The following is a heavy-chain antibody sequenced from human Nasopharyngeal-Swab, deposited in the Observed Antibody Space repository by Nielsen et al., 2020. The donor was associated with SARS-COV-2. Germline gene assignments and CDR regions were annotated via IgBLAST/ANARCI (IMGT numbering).Heavy chain of an antibody. CDR2: IYYSGST. V-gene: IGHV4-59*01. CDR1: GGSISSYY. Sequence: SETLSLTCTISGGSISSYYWTWIRQPPGKGLEWIGYIYYSGSTNYNPSLKSRVTISVDTSKNQFSLKLTSVTAADTAVYYCAREYYGLDVWVKGTTVTVSS. CDR3: AREYYGLDV. J-gene: IGHJ6*04.